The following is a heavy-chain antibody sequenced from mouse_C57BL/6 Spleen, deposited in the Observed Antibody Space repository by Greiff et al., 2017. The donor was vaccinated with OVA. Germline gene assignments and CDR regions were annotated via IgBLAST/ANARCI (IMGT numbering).Heavy chain of an antibody. J-gene: IGHJ4*01. Sequence: VQLQQSGPELVKPGASVKISCKASGYSFTSYYIHWVKQRPGQGLEWIGWIYPGSGNTKYNEKFKGKATLTADTSSSTAYMQLSSLTSEDSAVYYCATGGYYYGSSSSMDYWGQGTSVTVSS. D-gene: IGHD1-1*01. CDR1: GYSFTSYY. V-gene: IGHV1-66*01. CDR3: ATGGYYYGSSSSMDY. CDR2: IYPGSGNT.